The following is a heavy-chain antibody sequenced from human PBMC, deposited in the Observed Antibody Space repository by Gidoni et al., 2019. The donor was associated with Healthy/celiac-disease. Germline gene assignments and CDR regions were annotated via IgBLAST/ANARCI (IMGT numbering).Heavy chain of an antibody. CDR2: ISGSGGST. J-gene: IGHJ3*02. V-gene: IGHV3-23*01. CDR1: GFTFSSYA. Sequence: EVQLLESGGGLVQPGGSLRLSCAADGFTFSSYAMSWVRQAPGKGLGWVSAISGSGGSTYYADSVKGRFTISRDNSKNTLYLQMNSLRAEDTAVYYCAKILAGVDDAFDIWGQGTMVTVSS. CDR3: AKILAGVDDAFDI. D-gene: IGHD2-15*01.